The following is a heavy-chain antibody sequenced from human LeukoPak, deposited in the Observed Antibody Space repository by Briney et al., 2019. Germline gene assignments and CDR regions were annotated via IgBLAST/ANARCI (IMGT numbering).Heavy chain of an antibody. J-gene: IGHJ4*02. D-gene: IGHD4/OR15-4a*01. CDR2: IYYSGST. CDR1: GGSISSSSYY. Sequence: SETLSLTCTVSGGSISSSSYYWGWIRRPPGKGLEWIGSIYYSGSTYYNPSLKSRVTISVDTSKNQFSLKLSSVTAADTAVYYCARGGMELNFDYWGQGTLVTVSS. V-gene: IGHV4-39*07. CDR3: ARGGMELNFDY.